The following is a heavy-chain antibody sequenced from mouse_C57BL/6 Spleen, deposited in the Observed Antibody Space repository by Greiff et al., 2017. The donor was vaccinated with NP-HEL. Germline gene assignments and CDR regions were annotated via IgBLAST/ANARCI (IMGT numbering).Heavy chain of an antibody. J-gene: IGHJ3*01. CDR2: INPSTGGT. CDR1: GYSFTGYY. Sequence: EVQLVESGPELVKPGASVKISCKASGYSFTGYYMNWVKQSPEKSLEWIGEINPSTGGTTYNQKFKAKATLTVDKSSSTAYMQLKSLTSEDSAVYYCARPDYGVGFAYWGQGTLVTVSA. D-gene: IGHD2-4*01. V-gene: IGHV1-42*01. CDR3: ARPDYGVGFAY.